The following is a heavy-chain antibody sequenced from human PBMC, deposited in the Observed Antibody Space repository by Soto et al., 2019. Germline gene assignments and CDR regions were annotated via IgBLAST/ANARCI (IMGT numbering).Heavy chain of an antibody. CDR2: ISGSGGST. J-gene: IGHJ4*02. CDR3: AKVLRGGAMPGPDY. D-gene: IGHD3-16*01. V-gene: IGHV3-23*01. CDR1: GFTFSSYA. Sequence: EVQLLESGGGLVQPGGSLRLSCAASGFTFSSYAMRWVRQAPGKGLEWVSAISGSGGSTYYADSVKGRFTIARDNSKNTLYMQMNSLRAEDTAVYYCAKVLRGGAMPGPDYWGQGTLVTVSS.